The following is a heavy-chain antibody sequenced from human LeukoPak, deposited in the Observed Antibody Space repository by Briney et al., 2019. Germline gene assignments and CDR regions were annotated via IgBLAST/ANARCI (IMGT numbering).Heavy chain of an antibody. CDR3: ARTRGYYYYYYMDV. J-gene: IGHJ6*03. CDR2: INHSGST. V-gene: IGHV4-34*01. D-gene: IGHD3-10*01. Sequence: SETLSLTCAVYGGSFSGYYWSWIRQPPGKGLEWIGEINHSGSTNYNPSLKSRVTISVDTSKNQFSLKLSSVTAADTAVYYCARTRGYYYYYYMDVWGKGTTVTISS. CDR1: GGSFSGYY.